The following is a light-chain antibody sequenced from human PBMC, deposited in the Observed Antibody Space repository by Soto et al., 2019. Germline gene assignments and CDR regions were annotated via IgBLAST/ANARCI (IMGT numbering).Light chain of an antibody. CDR2: DVS. CDR3: SSYGASSTL. J-gene: IGLJ2*01. V-gene: IGLV2-14*03. Sequence: QSTVTQPASVSGSPQQSITISCTGRTSDIGGYNYVSWYQPHPGKAPKLLIYDVSYRPSGISDRFSGSKSGSTASLTISGLQPEDEADYYCSSYGASSTLFGGGTKLTVL. CDR1: TSDIGGYNY.